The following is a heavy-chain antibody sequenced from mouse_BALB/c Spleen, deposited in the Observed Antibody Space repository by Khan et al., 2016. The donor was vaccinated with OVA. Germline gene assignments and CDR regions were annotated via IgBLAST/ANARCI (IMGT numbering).Heavy chain of an antibody. V-gene: IGHV1-4*01. CDR3: VRDGAYHRNDGWFTY. D-gene: IGHD2-14*01. Sequence: QVQLKESGAELARPGASVKMSCKASGYTFTSYTIHWIKKRPGQGLEWIGYINPSNGYTNYNQKFKDKATLTTDKSSTPPYLQRSSLTADDSAVYNWVRDGAYHRNDGWFTYWGQGTLVTVSA. CDR2: INPSNGYT. CDR1: GYTFTSYT. J-gene: IGHJ3*01.